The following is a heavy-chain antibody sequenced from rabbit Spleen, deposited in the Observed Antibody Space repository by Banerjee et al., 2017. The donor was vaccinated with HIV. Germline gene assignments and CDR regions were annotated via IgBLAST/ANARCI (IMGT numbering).Heavy chain of an antibody. J-gene: IGHJ4*01. V-gene: IGHV1S40*01. CDR2: IHSGSSDST. CDR1: GFSFSSSYY. CDR3: AREKSGNHGHDL. Sequence: QSLEESGGDLVKPGASLTLTCTASGFSFSSSYYMCWVRQAPGKGLEWIACIHSGSSDSTYYASWAKGRFTISKTSSTTVTLQMTSLTGADTATYFCAREKSGNHGHDLWGQGTLVTVS. D-gene: IGHD3-1*01.